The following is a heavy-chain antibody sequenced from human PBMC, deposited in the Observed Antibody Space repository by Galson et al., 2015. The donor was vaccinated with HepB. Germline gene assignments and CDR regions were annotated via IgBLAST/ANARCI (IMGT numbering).Heavy chain of an antibody. CDR1: GFTFSSYS. CDR2: ISSSSSYI. CDR3: AKTYYDFWSGLGLADY. D-gene: IGHD3-3*01. V-gene: IGHV3-21*01. J-gene: IGHJ4*02. Sequence: SLRLSCAASGFTFSSYSMYWVRQAPGKGLEWVSSISSSSSYIYYADSVKGRFTISRDNAKNSLYLQMNSLRAEDMAVYYCAKTYYDFWSGLGLADYWGQGTLVTVSS.